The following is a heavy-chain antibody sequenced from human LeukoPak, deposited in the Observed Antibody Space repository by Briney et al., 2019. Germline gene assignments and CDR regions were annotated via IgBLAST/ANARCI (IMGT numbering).Heavy chain of an antibody. V-gene: IGHV4-59*01. Sequence: SETLSLTCTVSGGSISSYYWSWLRQPPGKGLEWIGYVYYSGSTNYNPSLKSRVTISVDTSKNQFSLRLSSVTAADTAVYYCARVTGYVMEDYFDYWGQGTLVTVSS. CDR3: ARVTGYVMEDYFDY. D-gene: IGHD6-13*01. J-gene: IGHJ4*02. CDR2: VYYSGST. CDR1: GGSISSYY.